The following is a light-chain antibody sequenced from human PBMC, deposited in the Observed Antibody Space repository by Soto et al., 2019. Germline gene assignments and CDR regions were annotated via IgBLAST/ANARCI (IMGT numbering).Light chain of an antibody. CDR1: RSLVYSDGNTP. V-gene: IGKV2-30*01. J-gene: IGKJ1*01. CDR2: EVS. Sequence: LSLPVTLGQPASISCRSSRSLVYSDGNTPLNWFQQRPGQSPRRLIFEVSNGDSGVPDRFCGSASGSDFTLKISRVEAEDVGIYSGMQGKHGPQPSGQGTKADIK. CDR3: MQGKHGPQP.